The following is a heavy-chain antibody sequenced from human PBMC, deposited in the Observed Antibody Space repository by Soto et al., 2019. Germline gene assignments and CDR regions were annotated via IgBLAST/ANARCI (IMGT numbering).Heavy chain of an antibody. Sequence: KTSETLSLTCQVSGASISSNYYWGWIRQTPGKGLEWIASIYSSGTTFYNPSLKSRVTMSIDTSKNELSLQLSSVTAADTAVFYCATTRGFSPGEYFDSWGQGILVTVSS. CDR2: IYSSGTT. V-gene: IGHV4-39*01. CDR1: GASISSNYY. J-gene: IGHJ4*02. D-gene: IGHD5-18*01. CDR3: ATTRGFSPGEYFDS.